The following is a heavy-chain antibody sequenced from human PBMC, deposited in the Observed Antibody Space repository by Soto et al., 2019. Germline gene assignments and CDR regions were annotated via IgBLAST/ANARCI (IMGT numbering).Heavy chain of an antibody. CDR3: ARFFGNAFDV. J-gene: IGHJ3*01. D-gene: IGHD3-3*01. V-gene: IGHV4-39*02. CDR2: IYYDGTP. CDR1: GGSISTDSYN. Sequence: QLQLQESGPGLVKPSETLSLPCSVSGGSISTDSYNCVWIRQSPGKGLEWIGTIYYDGTPSYNPSLKSQVTLSVDTSRNHFSLKVKSVTAADTAMYYCARFFGNAFDVWGQGTMVKVSS.